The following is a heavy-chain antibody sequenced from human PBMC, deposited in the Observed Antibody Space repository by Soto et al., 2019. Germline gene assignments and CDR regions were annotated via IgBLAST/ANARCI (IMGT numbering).Heavy chain of an antibody. CDR1: GGTVARSHW. CDR2: VYHTGDT. Sequence: PSGTLSLTCVVSGGTVARSHWGGFFRQSPGRGLEWIGNVYHTGDTNFNPSLQSRVTFSVDKSNNQFSLRLTSVTAADTAVYFCAREIETAGGNNYFDPWGPGTLVTVSS. D-gene: IGHD2-21*02. CDR3: AREIETAGGNNYFDP. J-gene: IGHJ5*02. V-gene: IGHV4-4*02.